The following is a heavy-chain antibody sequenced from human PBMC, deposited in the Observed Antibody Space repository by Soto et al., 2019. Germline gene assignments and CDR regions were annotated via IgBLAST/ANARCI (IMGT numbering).Heavy chain of an antibody. CDR1: GFICSSYD. J-gene: IGHJ3*02. Sequence: PGGSLRLSCAASGFICSSYDMSCVRQAPGKGLEWVSTILVDGRTFYVDSVKGRFTISRDSSQNTVYLQMNRLTAGDTALYYCAKATATGGGAFDICGQGTMVTVSS. CDR2: ILVDGRT. V-gene: IGHV3-23*01. D-gene: IGHD1-1*01. CDR3: AKATATGGGAFDI.